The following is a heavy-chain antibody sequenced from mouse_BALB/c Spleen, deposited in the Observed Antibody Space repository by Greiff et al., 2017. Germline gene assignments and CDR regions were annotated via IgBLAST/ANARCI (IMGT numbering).Heavy chain of an antibody. D-gene: IGHD1-1*01. Sequence: EVHLVESGPGLVKPSQSLSLTCSVTGYSITSGYYWNWIRQFPGNKLEWMGYISYDGSNNYNPSLKNRISITRDTSKNQFFLKLNSVTTEDTATYYGARGDYYGSSPGYAMDYWGQGTSVTVSS. CDR2: ISYDGSN. J-gene: IGHJ4*01. CDR1: GYSITSGYY. CDR3: ARGDYYGSSPGYAMDY. V-gene: IGHV3-6*02.